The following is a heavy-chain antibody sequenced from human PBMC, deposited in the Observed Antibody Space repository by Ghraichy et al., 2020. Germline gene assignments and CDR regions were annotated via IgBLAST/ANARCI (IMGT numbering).Heavy chain of an antibody. D-gene: IGHD3-3*01. V-gene: IGHV1-69*13. CDR2: IIPIFGTA. J-gene: IGHJ6*02. CDR3: ARDMWSGYHNYYYYGMDV. Sequence: SVKVSCKASGGTFSSYAISWVRQAPGQGLEWMGGIIPIFGTANYAQKFQGRVTITADESTSTAYMELSSLRSEDTAVYYCARDMWSGYHNYYYYGMDVWGQGTTVTVSS. CDR1: GGTFSSYA.